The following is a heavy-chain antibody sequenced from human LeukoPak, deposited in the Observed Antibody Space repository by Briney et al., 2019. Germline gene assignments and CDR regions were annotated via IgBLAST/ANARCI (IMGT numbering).Heavy chain of an antibody. CDR3: AKEGYSYPINYFDS. V-gene: IGHV3-23*01. J-gene: IGHJ4*02. CDR1: GFSFSNYA. D-gene: IGHD5-12*01. CDR2: ISGTGGTT. Sequence: GGSLRLSCAAAGFSFSNYAMSWVRQAPGKELEWVSSISGTGGTTYSADSVKGRFTISRDNSKNTVSLQMNSVRAEDTAVYYCAKEGYSYPINYFDSWGPGNLATVSS.